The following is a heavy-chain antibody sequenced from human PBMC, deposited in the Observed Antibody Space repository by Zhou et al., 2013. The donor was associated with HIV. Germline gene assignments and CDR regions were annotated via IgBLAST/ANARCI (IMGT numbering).Heavy chain of an antibody. D-gene: IGHD1-26*01. J-gene: IGHJ4*02. CDR3: GRLVGAPTRVIDY. CDR2: LLKVGPP. V-gene: IGHV4-59*01. Sequence: QVQLQESGPGLVKPSETLSLTCTVSGGSINSDYWGWIRQSPGKGLGVDWVYLLKVGPPTTTPPQDSSHHINRHVQEPVPTLKLISLTAADTAVYYCGRLVGAPTRVIDYWGQGTLVIVSS. CDR1: GGSINSDY.